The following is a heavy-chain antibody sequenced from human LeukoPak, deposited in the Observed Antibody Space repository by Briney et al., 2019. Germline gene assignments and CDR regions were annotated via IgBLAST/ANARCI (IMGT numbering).Heavy chain of an antibody. J-gene: IGHJ6*02. CDR1: GYSFTSYW. CDR3: ATHYYDSSGYHVDGMDV. Sequence: GESLKISCKGSGYSFTSYWSGWVRQMPGKGLEWMGIIYPGDSDTRYSPSFQGQVTISADKSISTAYLQWSSLKASDTAMYYCATHYYDSSGYHVDGMDVWGQGTTVTVSS. V-gene: IGHV5-51*01. D-gene: IGHD3-22*01. CDR2: IYPGDSDT.